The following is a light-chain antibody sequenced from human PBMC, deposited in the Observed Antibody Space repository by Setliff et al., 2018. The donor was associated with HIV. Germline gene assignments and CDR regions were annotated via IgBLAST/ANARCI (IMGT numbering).Light chain of an antibody. Sequence: QSALTQPASVSGSPGQSITISCTGTSSDVGSYNLVSWYQQHPGKAPKLMIYEGSKRPSGVSNRFSGSKSGNTASLTISGLRAEDEADYYCSSYTISNSFVFGTGTKVTVL. V-gene: IGLV2-14*02. CDR2: EGS. CDR1: SSDVGSYNL. CDR3: SSYTISNSFV. J-gene: IGLJ1*01.